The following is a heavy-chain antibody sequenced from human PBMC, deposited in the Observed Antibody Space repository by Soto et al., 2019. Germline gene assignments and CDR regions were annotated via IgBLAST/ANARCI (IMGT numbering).Heavy chain of an antibody. J-gene: IGHJ4*02. CDR3: ASSLLTPFDY. CDR1: GFTFSSYW. Sequence: EVQLVESGGGLVQPGGSLRLSCAASGFTFSSYWMHWVRQAPGKGLVWVSSINSDGSSTFYADSVKGRFTISRDNAKNTLYLQMNSLRAEDTAVYYCASSLLTPFDYWGQGTLVTVSS. V-gene: IGHV3-74*01. CDR2: INSDGSST. D-gene: IGHD7-27*01.